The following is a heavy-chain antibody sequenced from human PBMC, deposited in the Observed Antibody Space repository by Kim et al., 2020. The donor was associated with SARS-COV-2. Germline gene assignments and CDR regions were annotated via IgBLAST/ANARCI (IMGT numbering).Heavy chain of an antibody. CDR1: GGSFSGYY. CDR3: ARVLYSSLRDYFDY. J-gene: IGHJ4*02. Sequence: SETLSLTCAVYGGSFSGYYWSWIRQPPGKGLEWIGEINHSGSTNYNPSLKSRVTISVDTSKNQFSLKLSSVTAADTAVYYCARVLYSSLRDYFDYWGQGTLVTVSS. CDR2: INHSGST. D-gene: IGHD6-13*01. V-gene: IGHV4-34*01.